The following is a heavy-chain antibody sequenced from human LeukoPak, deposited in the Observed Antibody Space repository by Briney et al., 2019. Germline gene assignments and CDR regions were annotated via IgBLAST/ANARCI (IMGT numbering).Heavy chain of an antibody. J-gene: IGHJ5*02. CDR1: GIDFKVYE. V-gene: IGHV3-30*04. CDR2: ISDNGLRT. CDR3: ARERRGYGYGTLDP. D-gene: IGHD5-12*01. Sequence: GGSLRLSCVASGIDFKVYEMHWVRQSPGKGLEWVALISDNGLRTNYAESLEGRFIVSRDNSKNTMDLQMNGLRVEDTGVYFCARERRGYGYGTLDPWGQGTLVTVSS.